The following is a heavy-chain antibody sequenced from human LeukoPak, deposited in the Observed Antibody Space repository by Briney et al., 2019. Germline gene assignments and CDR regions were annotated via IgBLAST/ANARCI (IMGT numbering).Heavy chain of an antibody. V-gene: IGHV3-72*01. CDR2: TRNKANSYIT. D-gene: IGHD3-22*01. Sequence: GGSLRLSCATSGFTLSDYYMNWVRQAPGKGLEWVGRTRNKANSYITDYAASVKGRFTISRDDSKKSLYLQMNSLKTEDTAVYYCAREGDSSGPDFKYWGQGALVTVSS. J-gene: IGHJ4*02. CDR3: AREGDSSGPDFKY. CDR1: GFTLSDYY.